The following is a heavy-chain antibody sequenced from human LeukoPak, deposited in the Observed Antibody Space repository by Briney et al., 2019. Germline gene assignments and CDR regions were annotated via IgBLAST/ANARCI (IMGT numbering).Heavy chain of an antibody. V-gene: IGHV4-34*01. CDR1: GGSFSGYY. CDR3: ARGRYSSGWYIARWFDP. CDR2: INHSGST. J-gene: IGHJ5*02. Sequence: PSETLSLTXAVYGGSFSGYYWSWIRQPPGKGLEWIGEINHSGSTNYNPSLKSRVTISVDTSKNQFSLKLSSVTAADTAVYYCARGRYSSGWYIARWFDPWGQGTLVTVSS. D-gene: IGHD6-19*01.